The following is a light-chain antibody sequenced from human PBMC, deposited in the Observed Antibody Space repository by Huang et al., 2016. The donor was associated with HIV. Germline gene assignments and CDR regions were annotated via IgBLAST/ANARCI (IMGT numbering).Light chain of an antibody. CDR1: RSVSTN. CDR3: HQYNNWLLS. Sequence: EVVMTQSPAILSVSPVERVTLSCRANRSVSTNLAWDQQRPAQAPRLLIYGSSTRDPGIPARFSCSGSGTDFSLTISSLQSEDFALYYCHQYNNWLLSFGGGTRVDI. CDR2: GSS. J-gene: IGKJ4*01. V-gene: IGKV3-15*01.